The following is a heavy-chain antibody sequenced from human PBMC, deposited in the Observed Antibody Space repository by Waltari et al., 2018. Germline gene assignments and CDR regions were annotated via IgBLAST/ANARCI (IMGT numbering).Heavy chain of an antibody. Sequence: EVQLVESGGGLVQPGESLRLSCVASGFGFSNYWMTWVRQAPGKGLEWVATIKQDGSERYYIDSVKGRFTISRDNAKHSLHLQMDSLRVEDTAMYYCASVWEGGYWGQGTLVTVSS. V-gene: IGHV3-7*01. J-gene: IGHJ4*02. CDR1: GFGFSNYW. CDR2: IKQDGSER. CDR3: ASVWEGGY. D-gene: IGHD1-26*01.